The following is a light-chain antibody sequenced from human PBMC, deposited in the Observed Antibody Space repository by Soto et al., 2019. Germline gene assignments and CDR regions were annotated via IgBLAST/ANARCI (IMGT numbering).Light chain of an antibody. V-gene: IGKV2-28*01. CDR1: QTLLHANGYNY. CDR2: LGS. J-gene: IGKJ4*01. CDR3: MQSLQTPLT. Sequence: EIVLTQSPLSLSVTPGEPASISCRSSQTLLHANGYNYLDWYLQKAGQSPQLLISLGSDRASGVPDRFSGSGSGTDFTLRISSVEAEDFGVYYCMQSLQTPLTFGRGTRVEIK.